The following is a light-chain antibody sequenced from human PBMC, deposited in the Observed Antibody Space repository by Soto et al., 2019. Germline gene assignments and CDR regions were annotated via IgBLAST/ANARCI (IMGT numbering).Light chain of an antibody. J-gene: IGKJ2*01. Sequence: EIVMTQSPDTLSVSPGDTATLSCRSSQNIHINLVWYQQKPGQAPTLLIYGVTARAPGVPARFSGSGSGTDFTLTIRSVQSGDFGVFYCQQYEDWPRTFGLGTKVEIQ. CDR3: QQYEDWPRT. CDR1: QNIHIN. CDR2: GVT. V-gene: IGKV3-15*01.